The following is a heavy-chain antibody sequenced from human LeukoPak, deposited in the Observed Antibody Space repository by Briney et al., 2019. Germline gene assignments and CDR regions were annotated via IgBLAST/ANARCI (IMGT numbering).Heavy chain of an antibody. CDR2: IYYRGNT. CDR3: SEFYYNSNGYADY. V-gene: IGHV4-39*01. CDR1: GGSISSSSFY. D-gene: IGHD3-10*01. J-gene: IGHJ4*02. Sequence: SETLPLTCTVSGGSISSSSFYWAWIRQPPGKGLEWIGTIYYRGNTYYNPSLKSRVIISVDMSKNQISLEVTSVTAADTAVYYCSEFYYNSNGYADYWGQGTLVTVSS.